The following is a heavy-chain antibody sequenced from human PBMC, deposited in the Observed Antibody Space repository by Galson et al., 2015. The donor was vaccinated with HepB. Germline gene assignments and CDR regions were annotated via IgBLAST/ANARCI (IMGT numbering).Heavy chain of an antibody. J-gene: IGHJ4*02. D-gene: IGHD4-17*01. CDR3: AKTPTVTTFDY. V-gene: IGHV3-53*01. CDR1: GFTVSSNY. CDR2: IYSGGST. Sequence: SLRLSCAASGFTVSSNYMSWVRQAPGKGLEWVSVIYSGGSTYYADSVKGRFTISRDNSKNTLYLQMNSLRAEDTVVYYCAKTPTVTTFDYWGQGTLVTVSS.